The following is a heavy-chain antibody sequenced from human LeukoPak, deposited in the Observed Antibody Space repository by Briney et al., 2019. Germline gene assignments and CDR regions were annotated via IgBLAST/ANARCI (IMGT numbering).Heavy chain of an antibody. J-gene: IGHJ4*02. D-gene: IGHD1-14*01. V-gene: IGHV3-33*01. CDR1: GFTFGSYG. CDR3: ARDFRNEPSKYFDY. Sequence: PGGSLRLSCSASGFTFGSYGMHWVRQAPGKGLEWVALIWYHGNDVDYADSVKGRFTISRDNSKNTLYLQMNSVRAEDTAVYFCARDFRNEPSKYFDYWGQGTLVTVSS. CDR2: IWYHGNDV.